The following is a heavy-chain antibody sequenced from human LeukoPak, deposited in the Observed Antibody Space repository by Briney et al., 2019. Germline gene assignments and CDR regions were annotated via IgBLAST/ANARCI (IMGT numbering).Heavy chain of an antibody. J-gene: IGHJ4*02. CDR2: FDPEDGET. CDR1: GYTLTELS. Sequence: ASVKVSCKVSGYTLTELSMHWVRQAPGKGLEWMGGFDPEDGETIYAQKFQGRVTMTEDTSTDTAYMELSSLRSEDTAVYYCARGRYEYCSGGSCPTYWGQGTLVTVSS. V-gene: IGHV1-24*01. CDR3: ARGRYEYCSGGSCPTY. D-gene: IGHD2-15*01.